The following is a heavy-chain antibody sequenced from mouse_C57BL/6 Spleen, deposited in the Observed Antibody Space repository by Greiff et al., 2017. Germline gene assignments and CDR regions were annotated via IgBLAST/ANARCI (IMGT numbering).Heavy chain of an antibody. V-gene: IGHV1-55*01. CDR1: GYTFTSYW. Sequence: QVQLQQSGAELVKPGASVKMSCKASGYTFTSYWITWVKQRPGQGLEWIGDIYPGSGSTNYNEKFKSKATLTVDTSSSTAYMQLSSLTSEDSAVYYCARDSTTVVEGYFDVWGTGTTVTVSS. CDR2: IYPGSGST. D-gene: IGHD1-1*01. CDR3: ARDSTTVVEGYFDV. J-gene: IGHJ1*03.